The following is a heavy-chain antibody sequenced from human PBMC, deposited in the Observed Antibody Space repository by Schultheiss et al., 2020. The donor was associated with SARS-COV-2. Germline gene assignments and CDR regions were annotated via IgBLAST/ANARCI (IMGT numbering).Heavy chain of an antibody. D-gene: IGHD6-19*01. J-gene: IGHJ4*02. V-gene: IGHV3-23*01. CDR3: AKVSSGWYMVLTVFDY. CDR1: GFTFSDYY. CDR2: ISGSGGST. Sequence: GGSLRLSCAASGFTFSDYYMSWVRQAPGKGLEWVSAISGSGGSTYYADSVKGRFTISRDNSKNTLYLQMNSLRAEDTAVYYCAKVSSGWYMVLTVFDYWGQGTLVTVSS.